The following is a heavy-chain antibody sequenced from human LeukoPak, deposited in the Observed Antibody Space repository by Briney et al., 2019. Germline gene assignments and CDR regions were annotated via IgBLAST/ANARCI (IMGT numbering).Heavy chain of an antibody. Sequence: SETLSLTCAVSGDSISSGGYAWSWIRQPPGKGLEWIGFIYYGGSIYYNPSLESRITISVDKSKNQFSLKVNSVTAADTAVYFCARVRQVAFDYWGQGALVTVSS. J-gene: IGHJ4*02. CDR3: ARVRQVAFDY. V-gene: IGHV4-30-4*07. D-gene: IGHD6-25*01. CDR2: IYYGGSI. CDR1: GDSISSGGYA.